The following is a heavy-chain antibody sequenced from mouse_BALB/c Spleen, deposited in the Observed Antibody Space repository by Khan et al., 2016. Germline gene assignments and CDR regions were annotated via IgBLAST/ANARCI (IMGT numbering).Heavy chain of an antibody. CDR2: IWSDGST. Sequence: QVQLKESGPGLVAPSQSLSITCTVSGFSLTSYGVHWVRQPPGKGLEWLVVIWSDGSTTYNSALKSRLSISKDNSKSKVFLKMNSIQTDDTSMDYSSRHDYAMDYWCQGTSVTVSS. CDR1: GFSLTSYG. V-gene: IGHV2-6*02. J-gene: IGHJ4*01. CDR3: SRHDYAMDY.